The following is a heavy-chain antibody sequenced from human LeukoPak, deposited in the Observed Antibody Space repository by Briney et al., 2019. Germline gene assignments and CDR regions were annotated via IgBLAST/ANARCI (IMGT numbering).Heavy chain of an antibody. V-gene: IGHV4-38-2*01. D-gene: IGHD2-21*02. CDR3: ARVRGMEVTANWYFDL. CDR1: GYSIRSGYY. Sequence: SETLSLTCAVSGYSIRSGYYWGWIRQPPGKGLEWIGSTYHSGSTFYKPPLKSRVTISVDASKNQFSLKLTSATAADTAVYYCARVRGMEVTANWYFDLWGRGTLVTVSS. J-gene: IGHJ2*01. CDR2: TYHSGST.